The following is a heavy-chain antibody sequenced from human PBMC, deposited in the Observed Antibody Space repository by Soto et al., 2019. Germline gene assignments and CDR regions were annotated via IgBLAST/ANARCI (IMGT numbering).Heavy chain of an antibody. CDR1: GGSISTTNW. Sequence: VQLQESGPGLVKPSGTLSLTCTVSGGSISTTNWWSWVRQSPGKGLEWIGEILHIGSTNYNPSLKSQVTISIDKSKNQFSLRLSSVTAADTAVYYCASGFDSDGLYNGGHPWGQGTLVSVSS. V-gene: IGHV4-4*02. CDR2: ILHIGST. J-gene: IGHJ5*02. D-gene: IGHD3-22*01. CDR3: ASGFDSDGLYNGGHP.